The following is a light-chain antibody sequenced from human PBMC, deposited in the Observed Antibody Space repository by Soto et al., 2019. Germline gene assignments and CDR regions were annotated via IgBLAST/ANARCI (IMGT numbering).Light chain of an antibody. J-gene: IGKJ1*01. Sequence: IMFSQSPGTLSLSHGERAILSYRASQSVDINLAWYQQKPGQAPGLLIYGASNRATGIPDRFSGSGSGTDFTLTISRLEPEDFAVYYCQQYGSSGTFGQGTKV. CDR1: QSVDIN. V-gene: IGKV3-20*01. CDR2: GAS. CDR3: QQYGSSGT.